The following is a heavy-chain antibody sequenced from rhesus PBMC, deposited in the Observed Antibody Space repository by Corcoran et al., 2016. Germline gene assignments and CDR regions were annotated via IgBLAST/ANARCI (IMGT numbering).Heavy chain of an antibody. J-gene: IGHJ4*01. CDR3: ARDSYGYSFDY. D-gene: IGHD5-36*01. Sequence: VQLVASGGGLVQPGGSLRLSCLAFGFLLGYFGMAWVRKATGKGLEWVSSISQPSGSNTYYLDPVKGRFTISRDNAKNTLYLQMNSLRAEDTAVYYCARDSYGYSFDYWGQGVLVTVSS. CDR2: ISQPSGSNT. V-gene: IGHV3-37*01. CDR1: GFLLGYFG.